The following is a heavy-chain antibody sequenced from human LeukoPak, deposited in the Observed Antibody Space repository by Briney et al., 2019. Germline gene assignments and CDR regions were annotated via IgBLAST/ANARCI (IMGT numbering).Heavy chain of an antibody. CDR3: AREDKVTPFDY. CDR2: IYSGGST. V-gene: IGHV3-66*01. CDR1: GFTVSSNY. D-gene: IGHD4-23*01. J-gene: IGHJ4*02. Sequence: PGGSLRLSCAASGFTVSSNYFSWVRQAPGKGLEWVSVIYSGGSTYYSDSVKGRFTISRDNSKNTLYLQMNSLRAEDTAVYYCAREDKVTPFDYWGQGAPVTVSS.